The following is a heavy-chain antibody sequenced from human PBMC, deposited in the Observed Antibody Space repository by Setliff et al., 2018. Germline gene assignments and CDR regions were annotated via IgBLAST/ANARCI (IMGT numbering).Heavy chain of an antibody. V-gene: IGHV5-51*01. D-gene: IGHD2-15*01. CDR2: IYPGDSDT. J-gene: IGHJ4*02. CDR3: ARVEEYGRGGTCYSFDY. Sequence: GESLKISCKGSGYSFTRYWIGWVRRMPGKGLEWMGIIYPGDSDTRYSPSFQGQVTISADKSISTAYLQWSSLKASDTAMYYWARVEEYGRGGTCYSFDYWGQGTLVTVSS. CDR1: GYSFTRYW.